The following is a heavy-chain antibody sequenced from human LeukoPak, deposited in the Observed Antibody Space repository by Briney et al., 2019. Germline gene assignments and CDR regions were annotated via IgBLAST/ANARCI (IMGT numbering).Heavy chain of an antibody. J-gene: IGHJ4*02. CDR1: GFTLSAYE. V-gene: IGHV3-48*03. Sequence: PGGSLRLSCAASGFTLSAYEMNWVRQAPGKGLEWVSCISGPSTYYADSVKGRFTISTDSAKNSLYLQMDSPRAEDTALYYCASRRVAVPSTRAFDYWGQGTLVTVSS. CDR2: ISGPST. D-gene: IGHD5/OR15-5a*01. CDR3: ASRRVAVPSTRAFDY.